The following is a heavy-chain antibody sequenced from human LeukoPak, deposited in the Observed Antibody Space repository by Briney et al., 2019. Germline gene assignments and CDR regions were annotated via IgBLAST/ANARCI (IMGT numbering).Heavy chain of an antibody. CDR1: GGSINSYY. Sequence: PSETLSLTCTVSGGSINSYYWGWIRQPAGKGLEWIGRIYTTGSTNYNPSLESRVTMSVDTSKNQFSLKLTSVTAADTAIYYCARAGYTISHYSLDYWGQGILVTVSS. CDR2: IYTTGST. V-gene: IGHV4-4*07. J-gene: IGHJ4*02. D-gene: IGHD1-26*01. CDR3: ARAGYTISHYSLDY.